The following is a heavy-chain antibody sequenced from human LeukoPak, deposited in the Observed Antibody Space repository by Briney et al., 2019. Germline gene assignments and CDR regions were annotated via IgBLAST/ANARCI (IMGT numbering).Heavy chain of an antibody. J-gene: IGHJ6*02. D-gene: IGHD6-19*01. Sequence: KPSETLSLTCAAYGGSFSGYYWSWIRQPPGKGLEWIGEINHSGSTNYNPSLKSRVTISVDTSKNQFSLKLSSVTAADTAVYYCARGRLKQWLVRYADYYYGMDVWGQGTTVTVSS. V-gene: IGHV4-34*01. CDR3: ARGRLKQWLVRYADYYYGMDV. CDR1: GGSFSGYY. CDR2: INHSGST.